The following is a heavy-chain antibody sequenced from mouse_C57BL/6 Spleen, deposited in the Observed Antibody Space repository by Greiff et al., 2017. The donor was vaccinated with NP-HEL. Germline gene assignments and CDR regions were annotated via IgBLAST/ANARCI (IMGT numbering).Heavy chain of an antibody. CDR1: GFNIKNTY. D-gene: IGHD3-2*02. J-gene: IGHJ4*01. CDR3: ADGSGVEYNAMDY. Sequence: EVQLQQSVAELVRPGASVKLSCTASGFNIKNTYMHWVKQRPEQGLEWIGRIDPANGNTKYAPKFQGKATITADPSSNTAYLQLSSLTSEDTAIYYSADGSGVEYNAMDYWGKGNSVTVSS. CDR2: IDPANGNT. V-gene: IGHV14-3*01.